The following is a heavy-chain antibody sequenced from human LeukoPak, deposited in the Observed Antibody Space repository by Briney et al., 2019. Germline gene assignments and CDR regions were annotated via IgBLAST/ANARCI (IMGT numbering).Heavy chain of an antibody. D-gene: IGHD3-10*01. Sequence: GGSLRLSCAGSGFTSRNYEMSWVRQAPGKGLEWVSHISRDGSTVYYRDSVKGRFTISRDNVKNSLYLHMNSLRVEDTGVYYCARDLGDWYSSGFDDWGQGSLVIVSS. J-gene: IGHJ4*02. CDR1: GFTSRNYE. CDR2: ISRDGSTV. V-gene: IGHV3-48*03. CDR3: ARDLGDWYSSGFDD.